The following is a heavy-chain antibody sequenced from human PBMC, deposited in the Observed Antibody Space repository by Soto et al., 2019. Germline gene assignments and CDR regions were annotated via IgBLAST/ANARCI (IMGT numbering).Heavy chain of an antibody. J-gene: IGHJ5*02. CDR1: GYTVTSYG. CDR3: AREGREQQLVT. CDR2: ISAYNGNT. D-gene: IGHD6-13*01. V-gene: IGHV1-18*01. Sequence: ASVKVSCKASGYTVTSYGISWVRQAPGQGLEWMGWISAYNGNTNYAQKLQGRVTMTTHTCTSTAYMQLRSLRSDATAVYYCAREGREQQLVTLGQGTLVTVSS.